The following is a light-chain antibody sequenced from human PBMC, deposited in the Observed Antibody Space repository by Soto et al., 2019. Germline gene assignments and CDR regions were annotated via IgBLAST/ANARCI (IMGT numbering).Light chain of an antibody. CDR1: QSVASNY. Sequence: EIVLTQSPGTLSLSPGERATLSCRASQSVASNYLAWYHQKPGQAPRLLIHAASRRAYGIPDRFSGSGSGADFTFTVSRLEPRDFEVYFCQQYGSSPLTFGGGTKVEIK. J-gene: IGKJ4*01. CDR3: QQYGSSPLT. V-gene: IGKV3-20*01. CDR2: AAS.